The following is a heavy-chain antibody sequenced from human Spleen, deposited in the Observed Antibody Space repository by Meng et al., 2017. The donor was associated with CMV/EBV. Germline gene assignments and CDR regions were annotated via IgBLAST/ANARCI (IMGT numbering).Heavy chain of an antibody. CDR1: GYTFNDYF. CDR3: ARDEYGDIPFEY. Sequence: CKASGYTFNDYFIHWVRQAPGQGLEWLGYFNPKTGDANLPQKFQGRVTLTTNAYISTAYMELRRLTSDDTAVYFCARDEYGDIPFEYWGQGTLVTVSS. V-gene: IGHV1-2*02. D-gene: IGHD4-17*01. CDR2: FNPKTGDA. J-gene: IGHJ4*02.